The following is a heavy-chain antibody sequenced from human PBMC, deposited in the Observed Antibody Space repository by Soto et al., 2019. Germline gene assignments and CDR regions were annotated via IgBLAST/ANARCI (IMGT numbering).Heavy chain of an antibody. CDR2: IIPSYDRT. V-gene: IGHV1-69*06. CDR1: GGAFKSYA. J-gene: IGHJ4*02. D-gene: IGHD4-17*01. Sequence: QVLLLQSGSEVKKAGSSVKVSCKASGGAFKSYAIHWVRQAPGQGLEYMGRIIPSYDRTKYAQKFQGRLTLTADMYTSTVYMELSSLRSEDTAVYYCARDPTNDYGDDTFDYWGQGTKVIVSS. CDR3: ARDPTNDYGDDTFDY.